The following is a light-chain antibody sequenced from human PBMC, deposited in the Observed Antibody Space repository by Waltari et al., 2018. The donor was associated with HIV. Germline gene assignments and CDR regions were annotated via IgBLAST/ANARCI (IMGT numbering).Light chain of an antibody. V-gene: IGLV1-40*01. CDR1: SSNIGANFY. J-gene: IGLJ1*01. CDR3: QSFDSSLNAYV. Sequence: QSVLTQAPSVSGAPGQRVTISCTGSSSNIGANFYVHWYQLLPGSSPNLPIFANSNRPSGVPDRFSGSKSGTSASLAITGLHPEDEAEYYCQSFDSSLNAYVFGTGTTVIVL. CDR2: ANS.